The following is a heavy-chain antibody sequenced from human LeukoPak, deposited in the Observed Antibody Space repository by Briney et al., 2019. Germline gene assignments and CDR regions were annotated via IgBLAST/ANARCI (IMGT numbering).Heavy chain of an antibody. V-gene: IGHV3-48*03. Sequence: GGSLRLSCAASGFTFSSYEMDWVRRAPGKGLEWVSYIGSSGGSRYYADSVKGRFTSSRDNAKNSLYLQMNSLRTEDTALYYCAKSSSSWYSPSGWGQGTLVTVSS. CDR2: IGSSGGSR. CDR3: AKSSSSWYSPSG. D-gene: IGHD6-13*01. J-gene: IGHJ4*02. CDR1: GFTFSSYE.